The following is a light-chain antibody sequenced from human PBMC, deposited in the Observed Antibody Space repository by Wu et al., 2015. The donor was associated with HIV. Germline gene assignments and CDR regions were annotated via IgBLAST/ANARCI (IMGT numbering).Light chain of an antibody. J-gene: IGKJ2*03. CDR3: QQYGTSPYS. Sequence: EIVMTQSPATLSVSPGERVTLSRRASQNISSKLVWYQQRPGQAPRPLIYGASYRATGIPDRFSGSGSGTEFTLTISRLEPEDFAVYYCQQYGTSPYSFGQGTKLEI. V-gene: IGKV3-20*01. CDR1: QNISSK. CDR2: GAS.